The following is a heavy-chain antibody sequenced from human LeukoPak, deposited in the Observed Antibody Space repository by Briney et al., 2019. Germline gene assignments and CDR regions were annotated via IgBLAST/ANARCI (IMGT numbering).Heavy chain of an antibody. CDR2: IIPIFGTA. J-gene: IGHJ6*02. D-gene: IGHD2-15*01. V-gene: IGHV1-69*01. CDR1: GGTFSSYA. Sequence: SVKVSCKASGGTFSSYAISWVRQAPGQGLEWMGGIIPIFGTANYAQKFQGRVTITADESTSTAYMELSSLRSEDTAVYYCARGGYCSGGSCFAIVWEYGMDVWGQGTTVTVSS. CDR3: ARGGYCSGGSCFAIVWEYGMDV.